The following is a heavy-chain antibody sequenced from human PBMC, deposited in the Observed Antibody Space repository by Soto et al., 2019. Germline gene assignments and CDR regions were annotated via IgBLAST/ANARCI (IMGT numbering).Heavy chain of an antibody. Sequence: ASVKVSCKASGYTFTSYYMHWVRQAPGQGVEWMGIINPSGGSTSYAQKFQGRVTMTRDTSTSTVYMELSSLRSEDTAVYYCARETGYCTNGVCFPDPYYYYMDVWGQGTTVTVSS. CDR1: GYTFTSYY. D-gene: IGHD2-8*01. CDR2: INPSGGST. J-gene: IGHJ6*03. CDR3: ARETGYCTNGVCFPDPYYYYMDV. V-gene: IGHV1-46*01.